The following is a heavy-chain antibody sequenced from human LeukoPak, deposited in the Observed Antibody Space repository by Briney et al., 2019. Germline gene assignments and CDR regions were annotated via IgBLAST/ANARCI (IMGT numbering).Heavy chain of an antibody. J-gene: IGHJ6*03. CDR1: GYSISSGYY. CDR3: ARVGSAAGLYYYYYYMDV. CDR2: IYHSGST. V-gene: IGHV4-38-2*02. Sequence: SETLSLTCTVSGYSISSGYYWGWIRQPPGKGLEWIGSIYHSGSTYYNPSLKSRVTISVDTSKNQFSLKLSSVTAADTAVYYCARVGSAAGLYYYYYYMDVWGKGTTVTVSS. D-gene: IGHD6-13*01.